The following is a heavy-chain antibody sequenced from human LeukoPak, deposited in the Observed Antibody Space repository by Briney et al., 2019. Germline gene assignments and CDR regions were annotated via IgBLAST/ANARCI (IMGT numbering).Heavy chain of an antibody. Sequence: GASVKVSCKASGGTFSSYAISWVRQAPGQGLEWMGRIIPIFGTANYAQKFQGRVTITTDESTSTAYMELSSLRSEDTAVYYCARSPDPNAWAEYFQHWGQGTLVTVSS. CDR1: GGTFSSYA. D-gene: IGHD3-16*01. J-gene: IGHJ1*01. V-gene: IGHV1-69*05. CDR3: ARSPDPNAWAEYFQH. CDR2: IIPIFGTA.